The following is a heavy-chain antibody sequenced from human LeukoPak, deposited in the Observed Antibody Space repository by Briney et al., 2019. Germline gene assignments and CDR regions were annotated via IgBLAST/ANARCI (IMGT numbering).Heavy chain of an antibody. CDR1: GYTFTSYG. CDR2: IIPILGIA. CDR3: ARDPYYDFWSGYYTTWFDP. V-gene: IGHV1-69*04. J-gene: IGHJ5*02. Sequence: ASVKVSCKASGYTFTSYGISWVRQAPGQGLEWMGRIIPILGIANYAQKFQGRVTITADKSTSTAYMELSSLRSEDTAVYYCARDPYYDFWSGYYTTWFDPWGQGTLVTVSS. D-gene: IGHD3-3*01.